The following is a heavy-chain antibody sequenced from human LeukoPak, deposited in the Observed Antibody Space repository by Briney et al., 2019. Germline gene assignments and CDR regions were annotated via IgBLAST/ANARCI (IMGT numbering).Heavy chain of an antibody. CDR1: GGSISSDLHY. D-gene: IGHD3-3*01. Sequence: PSETLSLTCTVSGGSISSDLHYWNWIRQPAGKGLEWIGRFYNSGSTNFNPSLKSRFTISADTSKNQFSLKLRSVTAADTAVYYCARGDLKSDWFDPWGQGTLVIVST. CDR3: ARGDLKSDWFDP. J-gene: IGHJ5*02. CDR2: FYNSGST. V-gene: IGHV4-61*02.